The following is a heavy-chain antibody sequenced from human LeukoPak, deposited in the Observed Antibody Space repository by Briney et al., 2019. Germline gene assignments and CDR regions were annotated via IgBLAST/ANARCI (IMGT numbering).Heavy chain of an antibody. Sequence: GGSLRLSCAASGVTFGNNWMHWVRQGPGKGLVWISRINSDGGGAIYADSVKGRFTVSRDNAKNTLYLQMNSLRAEDTAVYYCTRDVPHNWFDTWGQGTLVTVSS. CDR3: TRDVPHNWFDT. CDR2: INSDGGGA. V-gene: IGHV3-74*01. CDR1: GVTFGNNW. J-gene: IGHJ5*02.